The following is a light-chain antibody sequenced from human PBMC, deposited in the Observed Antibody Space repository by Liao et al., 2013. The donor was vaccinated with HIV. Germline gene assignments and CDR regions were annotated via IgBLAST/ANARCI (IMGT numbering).Light chain of an antibody. CDR2: QDN. V-gene: IGLV3-1*01. J-gene: IGLJ3*02. Sequence: NELTQPPSVSVSPGQTANIACSGDKLGDKYISWYQQKPGQSPLLVIFQDNGRPSRIPDRFSGSNSGDTATLTISGTQPMDEADYYCQAWDMTTGWMFGGGTKLTVL. CDR3: QAWDMTTGWM. CDR1: KLGDKY.